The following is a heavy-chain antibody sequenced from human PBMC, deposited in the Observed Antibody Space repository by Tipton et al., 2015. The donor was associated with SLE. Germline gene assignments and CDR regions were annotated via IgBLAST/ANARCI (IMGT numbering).Heavy chain of an antibody. Sequence: SLRLSCVGSGFSFISYAMHWARQAPGKGLEWVATIYSVGRIYYGASVRGRFTVSRDDSKEMLSLQMTSLRAEDTAVYYCASQLTILDAFDIWGQGTMVTVSS. CDR3: ASQLTILDAFDI. D-gene: IGHD1-1*01. CDR1: GFSFISYA. J-gene: IGHJ3*02. V-gene: IGHV3-NL1*01. CDR2: IYSVGRI.